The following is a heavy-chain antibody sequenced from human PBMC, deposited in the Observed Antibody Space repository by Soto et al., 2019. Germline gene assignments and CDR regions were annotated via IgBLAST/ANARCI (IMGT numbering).Heavy chain of an antibody. Sequence: SETLSLTCTVSGVSVSRDYQWIWIRQPPGKGLEWIGHISYSGSPYYHPSLRSRLSISVDTSKNQFSLKVKSVTAADTAVYYCARAWDFWGQGTMVTVSS. D-gene: IGHD1-26*01. CDR1: GVSVSRDYQ. V-gene: IGHV4-30-4*01. CDR2: ISYSGSP. J-gene: IGHJ1*01. CDR3: ARAWDF.